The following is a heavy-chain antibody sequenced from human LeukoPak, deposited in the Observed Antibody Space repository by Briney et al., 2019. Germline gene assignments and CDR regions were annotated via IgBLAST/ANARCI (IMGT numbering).Heavy chain of an antibody. Sequence: GGSLRLSYAASGFTFNDFAMHWVRQAPGKGLEWVSGISWNSDNINYADSVKGRFTISRDSSKNTLYLQVNSLRADDTAVYYCATRSGSYYYWGQGTLVTVSS. V-gene: IGHV3-9*01. D-gene: IGHD1-26*01. CDR1: GFTFNDFA. CDR3: ATRSGSYYY. J-gene: IGHJ4*02. CDR2: ISWNSDNI.